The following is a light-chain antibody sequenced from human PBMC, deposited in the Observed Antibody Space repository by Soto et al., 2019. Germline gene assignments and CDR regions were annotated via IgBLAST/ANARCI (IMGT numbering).Light chain of an antibody. J-gene: IGKJ1*01. V-gene: IGKV3-15*01. CDR3: QQYNNWPPRGT. CDR2: GAS. CDR1: QSVSSN. Sequence: EIVMTQSPATLSVSPGERATLSCRASQSVSSNLAWYQQKPGQAPRLLIYGASTRATGIPARFSGSGSGTEFTLTISSLQSEDFVVYYCQQYNNWPPRGTFGHGTKVEIK.